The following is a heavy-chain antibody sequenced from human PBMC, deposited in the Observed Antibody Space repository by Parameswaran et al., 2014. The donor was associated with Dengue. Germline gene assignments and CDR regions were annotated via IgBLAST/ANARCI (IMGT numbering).Heavy chain of an antibody. CDR3: VSALGEYCSGSSCHVKDY. V-gene: IGHV1-2*02. J-gene: IGHJ4*02. CDR2: IDPKSGGT. Sequence: WVRQAPGQGLEWMGWIDPKSGGTNHAEKFEDRVTMTRDTSISTAYMELSSLRSDDTAVYYCVSALGEYCSGSSCHVKDYWGQGTLVTVSS. D-gene: IGHD2-2*01.